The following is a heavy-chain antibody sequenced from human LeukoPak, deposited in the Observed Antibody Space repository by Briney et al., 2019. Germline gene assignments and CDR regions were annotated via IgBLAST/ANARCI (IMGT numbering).Heavy chain of an antibody. V-gene: IGHV3-11*01. CDR1: GFTFSDYY. J-gene: IGHJ4*02. CDR3: ARAHYYDSSGYPLDY. Sequence: KPGGSLRLSCAASGFTFSDYYMSWLRQAPGKGLEWVSYISSSGSTIYYADSVKGRFTISRDNAKNSLYLQMNSLRAEDTAVYYCARAHYYDSSGYPLDYWGQGTLVTVSS. D-gene: IGHD3-22*01. CDR2: ISSSGSTI.